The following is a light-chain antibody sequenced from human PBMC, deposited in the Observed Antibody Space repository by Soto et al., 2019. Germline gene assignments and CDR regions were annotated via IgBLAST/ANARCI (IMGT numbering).Light chain of an antibody. CDR3: QQVKRFPRT. Sequence: DIQLTQSPSFLSASVGDRVTITCRASQDISSYLAWYQQRPGKVPRFLTHSASTLQSGVPSRFSATGSGTTFTLTISSLQPEDIATYYCQQVKRFPRTFGQGTKVEV. J-gene: IGKJ1*01. CDR2: SAS. V-gene: IGKV1-9*01. CDR1: QDISSY.